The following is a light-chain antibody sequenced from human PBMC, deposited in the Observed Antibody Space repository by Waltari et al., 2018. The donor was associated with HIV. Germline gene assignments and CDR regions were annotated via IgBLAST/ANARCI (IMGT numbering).Light chain of an antibody. V-gene: IGLV2-14*01. J-gene: IGLJ2*01. Sequence: QSALTQPASVSGSPGQSIPIPCTGTSSDVGGYNYVSWYQQHPGKAPKLMIYEVSNRPSGVSNRFSGSKSGNTASLTISGLQAEDEADYYCSSYTSSSTLVFGGGTKLTVL. CDR2: EVS. CDR1: SSDVGGYNY. CDR3: SSYTSSSTLV.